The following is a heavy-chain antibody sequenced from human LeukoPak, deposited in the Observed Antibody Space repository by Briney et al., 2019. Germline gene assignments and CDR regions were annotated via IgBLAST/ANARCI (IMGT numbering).Heavy chain of an antibody. CDR2: IYYSGST. V-gene: IGHV4-39*02. CDR3: ARDPVGGSTIFDY. J-gene: IGHJ4*02. Sequence: SETLSLTCTVSGGSISSSSYYWGWIRQPPGKGLEWIGSIYYSGSTYYNPSLKSRVTISVDTSKNQFSLKLSSVIAADTAVYYCARDPVGGSTIFDYWGQGTLVTVSS. D-gene: IGHD1-26*01. CDR1: GGSISSSSYY.